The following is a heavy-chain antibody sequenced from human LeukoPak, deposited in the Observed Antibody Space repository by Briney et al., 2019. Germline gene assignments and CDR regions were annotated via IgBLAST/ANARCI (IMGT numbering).Heavy chain of an antibody. J-gene: IGHJ4*02. D-gene: IGHD2-15*01. CDR3: ARRCSGGSCYSAFDY. CDR1: GFTFSSYW. Sequence: GGSLRLSCAASGFTFSSYWMHWVRQAPGKGLVWVSRINSDGSSTSYADSVKGRFTISRDNAKNTLYLQMNSLRAEDTAVYYCARRCSGGSCYSAFDYWGQGTLVTVSS. CDR2: INSDGSST. V-gene: IGHV3-74*01.